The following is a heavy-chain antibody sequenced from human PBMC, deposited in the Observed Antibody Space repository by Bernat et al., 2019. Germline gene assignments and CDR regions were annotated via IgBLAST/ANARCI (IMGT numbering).Heavy chain of an antibody. CDR1: GGSISSSSYY. Sequence: QLQLQESGPGLVKPSETLSLTCTVSGGSISSSSYYWGWIRQPPVKGLGWIGSIYYSVSTYYNASLKSRVTISVDTSKNQFTLKLSSVTAADTAVYYCARQRSSSWYSPFEYWGQGTLVTVSS. CDR3: ARQRSSSWYSPFEY. V-gene: IGHV4-39*01. D-gene: IGHD6-13*01. CDR2: IYYSVST. J-gene: IGHJ4*02.